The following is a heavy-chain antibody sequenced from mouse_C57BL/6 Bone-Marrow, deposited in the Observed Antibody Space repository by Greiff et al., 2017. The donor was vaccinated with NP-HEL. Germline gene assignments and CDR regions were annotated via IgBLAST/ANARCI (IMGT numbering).Heavy chain of an antibody. J-gene: IGHJ3*01. D-gene: IGHD2-1*01. CDR1: GYSFTGYY. CDR3: AREGDGIPFAF. Sequence: VQLQQSGPELVKPGASVKISCKASGYSFTGYYMNWVKQSPEKSLEWIGEINPSTGGTTYNQKFKAKATLTVDKSSSTAYMQLKSLTSEDSAVYYCAREGDGIPFAFWGQGTLVTVSA. CDR2: INPSTGGT. V-gene: IGHV1-42*01.